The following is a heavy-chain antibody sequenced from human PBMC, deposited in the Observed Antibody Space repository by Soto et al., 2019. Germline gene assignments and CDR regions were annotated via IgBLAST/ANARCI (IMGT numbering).Heavy chain of an antibody. D-gene: IGHD6-19*01. Sequence: QVQLVESGGGVVQPGRSLRLSCAASGFTFSSYGMHWVRQAPGKGLEWVAVIWYDGSNKYYTDSVKGRFTISRDNSKNTLYLQMNSLRAEDTAVYYCARDRRLDPDHWGQGTLVTVSS. CDR3: ARDRRLDPDH. CDR2: IWYDGSNK. J-gene: IGHJ4*02. V-gene: IGHV3-33*01. CDR1: GFTFSSYG.